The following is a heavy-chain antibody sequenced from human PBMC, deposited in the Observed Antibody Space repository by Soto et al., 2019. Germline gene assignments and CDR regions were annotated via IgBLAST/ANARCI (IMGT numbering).Heavy chain of an antibody. D-gene: IGHD3-10*01. CDR1: GGSISSGGYY. J-gene: IGHJ4*02. V-gene: IGHV4-31*03. CDR3: ARVEGTHLYFDY. CDR2: IYYSGST. Sequence: SETLSLTCTVSGGSISSGGYYWSWIRQHPGKGLEWIGYIYYSGSTYYNPSLKSRVTISVDTSKNQFSLKLSSVTAADTAVYYCARVEGTHLYFDYWGQGTLVTVSS.